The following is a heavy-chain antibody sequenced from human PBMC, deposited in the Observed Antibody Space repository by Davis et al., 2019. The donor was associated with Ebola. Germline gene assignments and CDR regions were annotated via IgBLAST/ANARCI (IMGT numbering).Heavy chain of an antibody. CDR3: VKDLSGSYYGPFDY. V-gene: IGHV3-23*01. D-gene: IGHD1-26*01. J-gene: IGHJ4*02. Sequence: GESLKISCAASGFTFSSFAMSWVRQAPGKGLEWVSAVSGSGGSTFYADSVKGRFTISRDNAKNSLYLQMNSLRADDTALYYCVKDLSGSYYGPFDYWGQGTLVTVSS. CDR1: GFTFSSFA. CDR2: VSGSGGST.